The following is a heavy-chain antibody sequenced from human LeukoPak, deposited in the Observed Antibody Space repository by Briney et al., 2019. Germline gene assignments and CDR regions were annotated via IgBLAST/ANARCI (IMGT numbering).Heavy chain of an antibody. D-gene: IGHD4-17*01. V-gene: IGHV3-30*04. J-gene: IGHJ4*02. CDR2: ISYDGSNK. CDR1: GFTFNNYA. CDR3: ARDQPYIGDYLYYFDY. Sequence: GGSLRLSCAASGFTFNNYAMSWVRQAPGKGLEWVAVISYDGSNKYYADSVKGRFTISRDNSKNTLYLQMNSLRAEDTAVYYCARDQPYIGDYLYYFDYWGQGTLVTVSS.